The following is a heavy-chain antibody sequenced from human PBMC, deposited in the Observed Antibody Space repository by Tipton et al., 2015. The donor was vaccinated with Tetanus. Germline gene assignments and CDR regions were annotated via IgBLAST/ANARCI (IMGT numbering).Heavy chain of an antibody. CDR1: GYTFSGYY. CDR3: ARDRGNYIYYGMDV. Sequence: QVQLVQSGAEVKKPGASVKVSCKASGYTFSGYYMYWVRQAPGQGLEWVGWIDPNSGGTVYAPRFQGRVTMTRDTSISTAYMELSSLRSDDTAVYYCARDRGNYIYYGMDVWGPGTTVTVS. CDR2: IDPNSGGT. D-gene: IGHD3-22*01. J-gene: IGHJ6*02. V-gene: IGHV1-2*02.